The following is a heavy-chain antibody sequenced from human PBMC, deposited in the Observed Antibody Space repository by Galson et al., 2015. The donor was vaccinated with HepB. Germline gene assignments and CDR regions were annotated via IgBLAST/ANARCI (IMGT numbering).Heavy chain of an antibody. V-gene: IGHV1-2*02. D-gene: IGHD4-17*01. CDR2: INPNSGGT. CDR1: GYTFTGYY. CDR3: ARWDDCGDYSYFDY. Sequence: SVKVSCKASGYTFTGYYMHWVRQAPGQGLEWMGWINPNSGGTNYAQKFQGRVTMTRDTSISTAYMELSRLRSDDTAVYYCARWDDCGDYSYFDYWGQGTLVTVSS. J-gene: IGHJ4*02.